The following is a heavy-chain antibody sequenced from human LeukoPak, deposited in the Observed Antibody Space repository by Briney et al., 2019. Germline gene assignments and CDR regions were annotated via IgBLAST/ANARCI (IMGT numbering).Heavy chain of an antibody. J-gene: IGHJ5*02. CDR1: GGSFSGYY. CDR2: INHSGST. D-gene: IGHD2-2*01. Sequence: SETLSLTCAVYGGSFSGYYWSWIRQPPGKGLEWSGEINHSGSTNYNPSLKNRVTISVDTSKNQFSLKLSSVTAADTAVYYCARTTTYQLHINWFDPWGQGTLLTVSS. V-gene: IGHV4-34*01. CDR3: ARTTTYQLHINWFDP.